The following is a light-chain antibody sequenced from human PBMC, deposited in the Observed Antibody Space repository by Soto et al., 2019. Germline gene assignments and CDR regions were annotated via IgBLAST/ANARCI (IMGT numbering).Light chain of an antibody. CDR2: EVS. CDR1: SSDVGAYIY. V-gene: IGLV2-14*01. J-gene: IGLJ3*02. Sequence: QSVLTQPASVSGSPGQSITISCTGTSSDVGAYIYVSWYQQHPRKAPKLMIYEVSNRPSGVSHRFSGSKSGNTASLTISGLQAEDEAGYYCSSYTTTNTWVFGGGTKLTVL. CDR3: SSYTTTNTWV.